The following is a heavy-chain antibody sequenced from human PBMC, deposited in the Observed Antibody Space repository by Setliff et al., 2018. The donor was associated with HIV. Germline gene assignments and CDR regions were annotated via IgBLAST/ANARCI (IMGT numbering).Heavy chain of an antibody. Sequence: SETLRLSCAASGFIFSDAWMSWARQAPGKGLEWIGEINHSGSTNYNPSLKSRVTVSVDTSKNQFSLKLSSVTAADTAVYYCARGGYYYGSGSSLNYYGMDVWGQGTTVTVSS. CDR1: GFIFSDAW. V-gene: IGHV4-34*01. D-gene: IGHD3-10*01. CDR3: ARGGYYYGSGSSLNYYGMDV. CDR2: INHSGST. J-gene: IGHJ6*02.